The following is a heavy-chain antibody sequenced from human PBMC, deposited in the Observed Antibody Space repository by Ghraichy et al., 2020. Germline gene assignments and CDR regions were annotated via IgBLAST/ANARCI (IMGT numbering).Heavy chain of an antibody. V-gene: IGHV1-2*06. J-gene: IGHJ4*02. CDR2: INPNSGGT. CDR1: GYTVTDYF. D-gene: IGHD4-17*01. CDR3: AREHTVTPLMDH. Sequence: ASVKVSCKASGYTVTDYFIYWVRQAPGQGFEWVGRINPNSGGTKYAEEFHVRITMTWDASITTAYMELSRLTSDDTAVYFCAREHTVTPLMDHWGQGTLVTVSS.